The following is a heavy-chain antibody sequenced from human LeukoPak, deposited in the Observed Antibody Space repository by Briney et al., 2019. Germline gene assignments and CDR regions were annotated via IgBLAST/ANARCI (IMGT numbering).Heavy chain of an antibody. J-gene: IGHJ4*02. CDR3: ARDHGSGWTWAYDY. CDR1: GGSFSGYY. CDR2: ISYSGST. Sequence: SETLSLTCAVYGGSFSGYYWSWIRQPPGKGLDWIGYISYSGSTNYNPSLKSRVPISVDTSKNQFSLKLSSVTAADTAVYYCARDHGSGWTWAYDYWGQGTLVTVSS. D-gene: IGHD6-19*01. V-gene: IGHV4-59*01.